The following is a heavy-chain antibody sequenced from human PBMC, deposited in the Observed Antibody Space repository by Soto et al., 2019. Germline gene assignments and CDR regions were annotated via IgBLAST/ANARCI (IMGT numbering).Heavy chain of an antibody. Sequence: QVQLQESGPGLVKPSQTLSLTCTVSGGSISSGGYYWSWIRQHPGKGLEWIGYIYYSGSTYYNPSLKSRVTIAVDTSKNQFALKLSSVTAADTAVYYCAREGGSGSHRLLDYWGQGTLVTVSS. V-gene: IGHV4-31*03. CDR3: AREGGSGSHRLLDY. J-gene: IGHJ4*02. CDR1: GGSISSGGYY. D-gene: IGHD1-26*01. CDR2: IYYSGST.